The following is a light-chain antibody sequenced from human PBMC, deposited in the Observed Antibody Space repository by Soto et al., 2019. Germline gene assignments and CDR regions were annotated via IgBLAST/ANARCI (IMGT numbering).Light chain of an antibody. V-gene: IGLV2-11*01. CDR1: GSDVGGYNY. J-gene: IGLJ1*01. CDR2: DVS. CDR3: CSYAGIYTYV. Sequence: QPVLTQPRSVSGSPGQSVTISCTGTGSDVGGYNYVSWYQQHPGKAPKLMIYDVSKRPSGVPDRFSGSKSGNTASLTISGLQAEDEADYYCCSYAGIYTYVFGTGTKLTVL.